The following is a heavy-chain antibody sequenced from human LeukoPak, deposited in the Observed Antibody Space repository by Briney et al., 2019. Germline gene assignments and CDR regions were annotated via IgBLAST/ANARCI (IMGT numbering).Heavy chain of an antibody. CDR1: GFSLSTSGVG. CDR2: IYWADDK. CDR3: AHRRQTRVTTTTFDY. Sequence: TESGPTLVNPTQTLTLTCTFSGFSLSTSGVGVGLIRQPPGKALEWLALIYWADDKRYSPSLKSRLTITKDTYKNQVVLTMTNMDPVDTATYYCAHRRQTRVTTTTFDYWGQGTLVTVSS. V-gene: IGHV2-5*02. J-gene: IGHJ4*02. D-gene: IGHD4-17*01.